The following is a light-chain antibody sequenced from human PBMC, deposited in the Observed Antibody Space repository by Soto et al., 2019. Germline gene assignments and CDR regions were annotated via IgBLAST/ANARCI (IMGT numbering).Light chain of an antibody. V-gene: IGKV1-39*01. CDR2: GAS. J-gene: IGKJ4*01. Sequence: DIQMTQSPSSLSASVGDRVTITCRASHSISNYLNWYQQKLGKAPKLLIYGASSLQSVVPSRFSGSGSGTDFTLIISSLQPEDSATYYCQESNRVPFTFGGGTKLEIK. CDR1: HSISNY. CDR3: QESNRVPFT.